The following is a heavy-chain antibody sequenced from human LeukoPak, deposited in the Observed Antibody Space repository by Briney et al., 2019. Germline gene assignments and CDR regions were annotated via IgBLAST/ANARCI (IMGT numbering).Heavy chain of an antibody. CDR3: AGPLLTYYSDSSAYS. CDR1: GGSISSSNYY. CDR2: IYYSGST. J-gene: IGHJ4*02. Sequence: SETLSLTCSVSGGSISSSNYYWGWIRQPPGKWLEWIGIIYYSGSTYYNPSLKSRVTISIDTSKNQFSLKLSSVTAADTAVYYCAGPLLTYYSDSSAYSWGQGTLVTVSS. V-gene: IGHV4-39*01. D-gene: IGHD3-22*01.